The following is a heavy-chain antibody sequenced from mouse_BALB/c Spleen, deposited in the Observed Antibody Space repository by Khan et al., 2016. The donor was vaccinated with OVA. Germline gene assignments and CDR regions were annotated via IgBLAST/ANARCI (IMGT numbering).Heavy chain of an antibody. Sequence: EVQLQESGPELMKPGASVKISCKASGYSFTSYYIHWVIQSHGKSLEWIGYIDPFSGGTTYNQKFKGKATLTVDKSSSTAYLHLSNLTSEDSAVYFCTRHGYVAWFTYWGQGTLVTVSA. V-gene: IGHV1S135*01. CDR2: IDPFSGGT. J-gene: IGHJ3*01. CDR3: TRHGYVAWFTY. CDR1: GYSFTSYY. D-gene: IGHD2-2*01.